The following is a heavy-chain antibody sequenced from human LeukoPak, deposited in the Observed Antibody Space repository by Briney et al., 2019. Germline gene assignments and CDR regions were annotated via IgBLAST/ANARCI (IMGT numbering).Heavy chain of an antibody. V-gene: IGHV3-7*04. J-gene: IGHJ4*02. CDR3: ARLLRGFLFDY. CDR1: GFTFSDYY. Sequence: GGSLRLSCAASGFTFSDYYMSWIRQAPGKGLEWVANIKQDGSEKYYVDSVKGRFTISRDNAKNSLYLQMNSLRAEDTAVYYCARLLRGFLFDYWGQGTLVTVSS. CDR2: IKQDGSEK. D-gene: IGHD3-3*01.